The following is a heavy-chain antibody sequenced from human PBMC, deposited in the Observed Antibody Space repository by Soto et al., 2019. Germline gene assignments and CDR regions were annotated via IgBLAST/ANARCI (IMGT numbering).Heavy chain of an antibody. CDR2: MSFDGSNK. J-gene: IGHJ6*02. V-gene: IGHV3-30*03. Sequence: QVQLVESGGGVGQPGRSLRLSCAASGFTFRSYGMHWVRQAPGXXXXWVALMSFDGSNKYYADSVRGRFTISSDNSKSTLYLQMDLLXPXDTAVXXXXKXXXXXXXXXHPDYNSGMDVWGQGTTVTVSS. CDR3: XKXXXXXXXXXHPDYNSGMDV. CDR1: GFTFRSYG.